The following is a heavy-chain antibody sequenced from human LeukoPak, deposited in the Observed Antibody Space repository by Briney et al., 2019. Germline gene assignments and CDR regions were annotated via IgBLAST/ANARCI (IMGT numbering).Heavy chain of an antibody. D-gene: IGHD3-22*01. CDR2: ISGSGGST. CDR3: ARDFYDSSGYFDY. J-gene: IGHJ4*02. Sequence: PGGTLRLSCAASGFTFSSYGMSWVRQAPGKGLEWVSAISGSGGSTYYADSVKGRFTISRDNSKNTLYLQMNSLRAEDTAVYYCARDFYDSSGYFDYWGQGTLVTVSS. V-gene: IGHV3-23*01. CDR1: GFTFSSYG.